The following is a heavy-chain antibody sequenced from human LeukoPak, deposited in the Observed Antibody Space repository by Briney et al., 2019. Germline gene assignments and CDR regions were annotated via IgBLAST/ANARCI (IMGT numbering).Heavy chain of an antibody. D-gene: IGHD3-10*01. CDR3: ASDTIGHDTFDF. CDR1: GFTFSSYW. CDR2: ISSGSDYI. J-gene: IGHJ3*01. Sequence: GGSLRLSCAASGFTFSSYWMHWVRQAPGKGLEWVSSISSGSDYIFYTNSVKGRFTVSRDNAKSSLYLQMNSLRAEDTAVYHCASDTIGHDTFDFWGQGAMVTVSS. V-gene: IGHV3-21*06.